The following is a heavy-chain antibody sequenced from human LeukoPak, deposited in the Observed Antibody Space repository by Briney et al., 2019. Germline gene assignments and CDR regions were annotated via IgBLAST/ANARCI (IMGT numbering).Heavy chain of an antibody. Sequence: PSETLSLTCAVSDDSFSSHYRTWIRQPPGKGLEWIGYISYIGSTNYNPSLKSRVTISIDTSRNQFSLRLSSVTAADTAVYCCARDVVTVTKGFDIWGQGTMVSVSS. V-gene: IGHV4-59*11. J-gene: IGHJ3*02. CDR2: ISYIGST. D-gene: IGHD4-17*01. CDR1: DDSFSSHY. CDR3: ARDVVTVTKGFDI.